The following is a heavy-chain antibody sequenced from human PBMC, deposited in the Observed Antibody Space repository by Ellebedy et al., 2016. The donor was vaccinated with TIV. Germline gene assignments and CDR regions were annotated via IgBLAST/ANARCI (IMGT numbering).Heavy chain of an antibody. CDR1: GFIISRFG. J-gene: IGHJ4*02. CDR3: AKDVFRWALDS. V-gene: IGHV3-48*01. Sequence: GGSLRLXCAASGFIISRFGMNWVRQAPGKGLEWISYISGTSTTTHYADSVKGRFTISRDTSRNTLFLQMNSLTVGDTAVYYCAKDVFRWALDSWGQGTLVTVSS. CDR2: ISGTSTTT. D-gene: IGHD3-10*02.